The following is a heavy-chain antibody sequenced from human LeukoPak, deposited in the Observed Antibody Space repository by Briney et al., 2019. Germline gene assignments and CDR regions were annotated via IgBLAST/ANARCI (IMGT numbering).Heavy chain of an antibody. CDR3: ARVSLGVAAGTSR. CDR1: GFTFSSYA. D-gene: IGHD6-13*01. V-gene: IGHV3-23*01. Sequence: HTGGSLRLSCAASGFTFSSYAMSWVRQAPGKGLEWVSLISGSGTSSTSYADAVKGRVTISRDNSKNTLYLQMNSLRADDTAIYYCARVSLGVAAGTSRWGQGTLVTVSS. J-gene: IGHJ4*02. CDR2: ISGSGTSST.